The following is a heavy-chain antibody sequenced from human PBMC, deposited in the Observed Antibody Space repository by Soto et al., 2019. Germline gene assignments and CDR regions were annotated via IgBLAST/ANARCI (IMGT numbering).Heavy chain of an antibody. V-gene: IGHV5-51*01. CDR1: GYSFTSYW. D-gene: IGHD2-21*01. CDR2: IYPGDSDT. CDR3: ARPRRGDGYNSDYYYGMDV. J-gene: IGHJ6*02. Sequence: GESLKISCKGSGYSFTSYWIGWVRQMPGKGLEWMGIIYPGDSDTRYSPSFQGQVTISADKSISTAYLQWSSLKASDTAMYYCARPRRGDGYNSDYYYGMDVWGQGTTVTVSS.